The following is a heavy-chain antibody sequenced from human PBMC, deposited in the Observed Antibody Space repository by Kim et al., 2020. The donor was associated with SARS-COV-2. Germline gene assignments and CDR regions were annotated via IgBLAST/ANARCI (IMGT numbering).Heavy chain of an antibody. CDR1: GGTFSSYA. Sequence: SVKVSCKASGGTFSSYAISWVRQAPGQGLEWMGRIIPILGIANYAQKFQGRVTITADKSTSTAYMELSSLRSEDTAVYYCARDHRLVAAAGTLYDDYWGQGTLVTVSS. J-gene: IGHJ4*02. CDR2: IIPILGIA. V-gene: IGHV1-69*04. CDR3: ARDHRLVAAAGTLYDDY. D-gene: IGHD6-13*01.